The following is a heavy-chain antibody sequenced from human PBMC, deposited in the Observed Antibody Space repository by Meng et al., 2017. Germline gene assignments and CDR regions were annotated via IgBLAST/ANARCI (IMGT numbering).Heavy chain of an antibody. J-gene: IGHJ4*02. V-gene: IGHV3-23*01. Sequence: GESLKISCAASGFTFSSYAMSWVRQAPGKGLEWVSAISGSGGSTYYADSVKGRFTISRDNSKNTLYLQMNSLRAEDTAVYYCARGRWEQWLVGWGQGTLVTVSS. D-gene: IGHD6-19*01. CDR2: ISGSGGST. CDR3: ARGRWEQWLVG. CDR1: GFTFSSYA.